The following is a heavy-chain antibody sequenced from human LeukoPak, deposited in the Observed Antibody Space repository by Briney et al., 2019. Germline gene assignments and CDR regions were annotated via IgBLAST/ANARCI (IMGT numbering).Heavy chain of an antibody. J-gene: IGHJ4*02. V-gene: IGHV1-2*02. CDR3: ARLRIVVVPAAKGRYFDY. CDR1: GYTFTGYY. Sequence: ASVKVSCKASGYTFTGYYMHWVRQAPGQVLEWMGWINPNSGGTNYAQKFQGRVTMTRDTSISTAYMELSRLRSDDTAVYYCARLRIVVVPAAKGRYFDYWGQGTLVTVSS. CDR2: INPNSGGT. D-gene: IGHD2-2*01.